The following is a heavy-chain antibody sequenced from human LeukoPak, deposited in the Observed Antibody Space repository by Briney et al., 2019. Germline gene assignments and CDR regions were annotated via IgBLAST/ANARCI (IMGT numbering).Heavy chain of an antibody. Sequence: GGSLRLSCEASGFTFSSYWMHWVRQAPGKGLEWVSAISGSGGSTYYADSVKGRFTISRDNSKNTLYLQMNSLRAEDTAVYYCAKAQAWAPFDPWGQGTLVTVSS. CDR2: ISGSGGST. CDR1: GFTFSSYW. CDR3: AKAQAWAPFDP. D-gene: IGHD3-16*01. V-gene: IGHV3-23*01. J-gene: IGHJ5*02.